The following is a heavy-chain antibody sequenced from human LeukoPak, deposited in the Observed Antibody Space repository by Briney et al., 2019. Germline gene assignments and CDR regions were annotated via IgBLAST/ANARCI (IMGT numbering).Heavy chain of an antibody. D-gene: IGHD6-13*01. Sequence: GGSLRLSCAASGFTFDDYAMHWVRQTPGKGLEWGSGIRWSSGGIGYAESVKGRFTISRDNAKNSLYLQMNSLRAEATAFYYCAEDIRRRRPNPSESDSRSWYGDYWGQGTLVTVSS. CDR3: AEDIRRRRPNPSESDSRSWYGDY. V-gene: IGHV3-9*01. CDR1: GFTFDDYA. J-gene: IGHJ4*02. CDR2: IRWSSGGI.